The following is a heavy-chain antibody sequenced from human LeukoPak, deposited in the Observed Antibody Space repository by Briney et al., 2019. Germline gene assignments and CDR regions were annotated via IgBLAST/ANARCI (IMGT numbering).Heavy chain of an antibody. D-gene: IGHD6-13*01. Sequence: SVKVSCKASGGTFSSYAISWVRQAPGQGLEWMGGIIPIFGTANYAQKFQGRVTITTDESTSTAYMELSSLRSEDTAVYYCARSGQQLVLAFGYWGQGTLVTVSS. CDR1: GGTFSSYA. CDR2: IIPIFGTA. J-gene: IGHJ4*02. CDR3: ARSGQQLVLAFGY. V-gene: IGHV1-69*05.